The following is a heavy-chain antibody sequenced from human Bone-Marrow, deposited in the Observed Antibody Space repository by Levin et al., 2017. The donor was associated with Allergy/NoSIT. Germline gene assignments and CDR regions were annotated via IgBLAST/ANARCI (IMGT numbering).Heavy chain of an antibody. CDR3: ATSPSGGA. D-gene: IGHD6-19*01. CDR1: EFTVSSNY. J-gene: IGHJ5*02. V-gene: IGHV3-53*01. Sequence: PGGSLRLSCAASEFTVSSNYMRWVRQAPGKGLEWVSLIYSGGSTYYADSVKGRFTTSRDNSKNTPYLQINSLRAEDTAVYYWATSPSGGAWGQGTLVTVSS. CDR2: IYSGGST.